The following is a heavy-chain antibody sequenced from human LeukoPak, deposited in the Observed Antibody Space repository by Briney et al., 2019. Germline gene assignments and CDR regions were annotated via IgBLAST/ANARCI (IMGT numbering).Heavy chain of an antibody. Sequence: TLSLTCTVSGGSISSGGYYWSWIRQHPGKGLEWIGYIYYSGSTYYNPSLKSRVTISVDTSKNQFSLKLSSVTAADTAVYYCAADYYDSSGYFDYWGQGTLVTVSS. CDR1: GGSISSGGYY. CDR2: IYYSGST. V-gene: IGHV4-31*03. CDR3: AADYYDSSGYFDY. D-gene: IGHD3-22*01. J-gene: IGHJ4*02.